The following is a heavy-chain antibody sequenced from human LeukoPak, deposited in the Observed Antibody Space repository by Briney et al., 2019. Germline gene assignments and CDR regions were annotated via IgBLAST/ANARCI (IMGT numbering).Heavy chain of an antibody. Sequence: GGSLTLPCALSRFILNTYNVHWVRHAPEGGREWVSSITSSSSYIYYADSVKGRFTISRDNSKNTLYLQMNSLRAEDTAVYYCARVLRSFPLLRGAVDYWGQGTLVTVSS. CDR3: ARVLRSFPLLRGAVDY. J-gene: IGHJ4*02. D-gene: IGHD3-10*01. CDR2: ITSSSSYI. CDR1: RFILNTYN. V-gene: IGHV3-21*01.